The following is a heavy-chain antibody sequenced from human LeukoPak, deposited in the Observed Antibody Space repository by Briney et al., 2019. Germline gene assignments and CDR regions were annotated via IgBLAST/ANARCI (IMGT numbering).Heavy chain of an antibody. V-gene: IGHV1-46*01. CDR1: GYTFTSYY. D-gene: IGHD3-3*01. J-gene: IGHJ4*02. Sequence: ASVKVPCKASGYTFTSYYMHWVRQAPGQGLEWMGIINPSGGSTSYAQKFQGRVTMTRDMSTSTVYMELSSLRSEDTAVYYCARASRALEDHSITIFTLDYWGQGTLVTVSS. CDR3: ARASRALEDHSITIFTLDY. CDR2: INPSGGST.